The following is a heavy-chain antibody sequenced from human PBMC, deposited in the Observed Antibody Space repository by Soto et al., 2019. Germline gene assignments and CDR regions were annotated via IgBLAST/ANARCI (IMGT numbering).Heavy chain of an antibody. Sequence: QVQLVQSGAEVKKPESSVKVSCKTSGGTFVRHVISWVRQAPGQGPEWMGKINPLSGISNYAQKFQDIVTFNADTDSSTAYMELSSLRSDDTAVYYCATPACAATWCSPSHNLDHWGQGTLVTVSS. CDR1: GGTFVRHV. CDR3: ATPACAATWCSPSHNLDH. V-gene: IGHV1-69*09. J-gene: IGHJ4*02. CDR2: INPLSGIS. D-gene: IGHD2-2*01.